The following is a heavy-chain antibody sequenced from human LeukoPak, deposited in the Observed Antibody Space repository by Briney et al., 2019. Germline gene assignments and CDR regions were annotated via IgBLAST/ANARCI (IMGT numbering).Heavy chain of an antibody. V-gene: IGHV3-9*01. Sequence: GWSLRLSCAASGFNFNDYDINWVRQVPGKGLEWVSGINWNSVHIGYADSVRGRFTIFRDNAQRSVHLRIFSVRPEDTALYYCSTSRPDRFIDSWGQGTLVTVST. CDR2: INWNSVHI. D-gene: IGHD1-14*01. CDR1: GFNFNDYD. CDR3: STSRPDRFIDS. J-gene: IGHJ4*02.